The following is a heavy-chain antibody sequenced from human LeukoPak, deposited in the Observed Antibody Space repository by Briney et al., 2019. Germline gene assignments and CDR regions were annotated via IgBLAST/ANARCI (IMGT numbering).Heavy chain of an antibody. J-gene: IGHJ4*02. CDR2: INPNSGGT. CDR3: ARDRDSGSYYGY. Sequence: GASVKVSCKASGGTFSSYAISWVRQAPGQGLEWMGWINPNSGGTNYAQKFQGRVTMTRDTSISTAYMELSRLRSDDTAVYYCARDRDSGSYYGYWGQGTLVTVSS. V-gene: IGHV1-2*02. CDR1: GGTFSSYA. D-gene: IGHD1-26*01.